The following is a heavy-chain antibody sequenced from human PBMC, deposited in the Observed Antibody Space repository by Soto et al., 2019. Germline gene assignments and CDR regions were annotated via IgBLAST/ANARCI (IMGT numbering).Heavy chain of an antibody. D-gene: IGHD3-10*01. J-gene: IGHJ5*02. V-gene: IGHV4-34*01. Sequence: QVQLQQWGAGLLKPSETLSLSCAVYGGYFNDNYYTWFRQPPGKGLEWIGEISRSGTTKYIPSLKSRASISFDTSKTQVSLKVTSVTAADTAVYYCATSLWFGTQVERWGQGALVTVSS. CDR1: GGYFNDNY. CDR3: ATSLWFGTQVER. CDR2: ISRSGTT.